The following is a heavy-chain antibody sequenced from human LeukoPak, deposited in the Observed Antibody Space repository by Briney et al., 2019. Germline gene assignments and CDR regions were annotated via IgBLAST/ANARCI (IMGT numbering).Heavy chain of an antibody. D-gene: IGHD3-3*01. Sequence: GASVKVSCKASGYTFTSYDINWVRQATGQGLEWMGWMNPNSGNTGYAQKFQGRVTITRNTSISTAYMELSSLRSEDTAVYHCARALDPTYYDFWSGYLRPDAFDIWGQGTMVTVSS. CDR2: MNPNSGNT. V-gene: IGHV1-8*03. J-gene: IGHJ3*02. CDR1: GYTFTSYD. CDR3: ARALDPTYYDFWSGYLRPDAFDI.